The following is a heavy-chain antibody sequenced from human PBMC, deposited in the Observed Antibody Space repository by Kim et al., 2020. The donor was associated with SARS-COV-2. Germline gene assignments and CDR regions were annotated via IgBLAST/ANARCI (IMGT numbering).Heavy chain of an antibody. D-gene: IGHD3-22*01. CDR3: ARHAPHRITTTWFGP. V-gene: IGHV5-51*01. J-gene: IGHJ5*01. CDR1: GYDFDSYW. CDR2: IFPEDSDV. Sequence: GESLKISCKASGYDFDSYWIGWVRQKPGKGLEWMGIIFPEDSDVTYNPAFRDHVTISADRSTNTAYLQCSVLRASYTAIYFCARHAPHRITTTWFGPWGQGTQVTISS.